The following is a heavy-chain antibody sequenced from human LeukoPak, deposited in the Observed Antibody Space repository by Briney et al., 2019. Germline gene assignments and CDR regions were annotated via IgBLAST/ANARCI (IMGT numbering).Heavy chain of an antibody. Sequence: GGSLRLSCAASGFTFSSYAMSWVRQAPGKGLEWVSAISGSGGSTYYADSGKGRFTISRDNSKNTLYLQMNSLRAEDTAVYYCAKDPNLYSSGWYPYWGQGTLVTVSS. CDR2: ISGSGGST. D-gene: IGHD6-19*01. J-gene: IGHJ4*02. CDR3: AKDPNLYSSGWYPY. CDR1: GFTFSSYA. V-gene: IGHV3-23*01.